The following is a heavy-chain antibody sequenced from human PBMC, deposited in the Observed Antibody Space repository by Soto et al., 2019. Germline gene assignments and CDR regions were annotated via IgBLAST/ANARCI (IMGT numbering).Heavy chain of an antibody. Sequence: ASVKVSCKASGYTFTSYDINWVRQATGQGLEWMGWMNPNSGNTGYAQKFQGRVTMTRNTSISTAYMELSSLRSEDTAVYYCARADRIAARRDYWGQGTLVTVSS. CDR2: MNPNSGNT. CDR1: GYTFTSYD. J-gene: IGHJ4*02. V-gene: IGHV1-8*01. D-gene: IGHD6-6*01. CDR3: ARADRIAARRDY.